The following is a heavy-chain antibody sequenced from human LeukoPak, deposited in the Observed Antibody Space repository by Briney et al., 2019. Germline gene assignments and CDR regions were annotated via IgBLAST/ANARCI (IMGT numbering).Heavy chain of an antibody. CDR3: ARCYYDSSCYYGENFDY. Sequence: ASVTVSCKASGYTFTSYDINWVRQAPGQGLEWMGWMNPNSGNTGYAQKFQGRVTMTRNTSISTDYMELSRLRPKDTDPDYCARCYYDSSCYYGENFDYWGQGTLVTVSS. D-gene: IGHD3-22*01. V-gene: IGHV1-8*01. J-gene: IGHJ4*02. CDR2: MNPNSGNT. CDR1: GYTFTSYD.